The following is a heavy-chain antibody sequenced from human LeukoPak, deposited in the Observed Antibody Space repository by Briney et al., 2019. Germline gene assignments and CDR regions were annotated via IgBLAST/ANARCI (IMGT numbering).Heavy chain of an antibody. D-gene: IGHD2-15*01. CDR3: ARGGRCSGDNCYATLYDY. V-gene: IGHV3-48*03. J-gene: IGHJ4*02. CDR2: IKSGDRSI. CDR1: GFTFFYYE. Sequence: PGGSLRLSCATSGFTFFYYEMNWVRQAPGEGLEWVSYIKSGDRSIYYADSVKGRFTISRDDAKNSLYLQMNGLRPEDTAIYYCARGGRCSGDNCYATLYDYWGQGTVVTVSS.